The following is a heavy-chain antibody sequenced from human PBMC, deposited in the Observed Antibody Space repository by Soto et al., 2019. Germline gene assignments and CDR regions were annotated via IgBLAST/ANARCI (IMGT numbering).Heavy chain of an antibody. V-gene: IGHV4-30-2*01. CDR1: GGSISSGGYS. CDR3: ARRVGAHRFLFDY. Sequence: SETLSLTCAVSGGSISSGGYSWSWIRQPPGKSLEWIGYIYHSGSTYYNPSLKSRVTISVDRSKNQFSLKPSSVTAADTAVYYCARRVGAHRFLFDYWGQGTLVTVSA. CDR2: IYHSGST. J-gene: IGHJ4*02. D-gene: IGHD1-26*01.